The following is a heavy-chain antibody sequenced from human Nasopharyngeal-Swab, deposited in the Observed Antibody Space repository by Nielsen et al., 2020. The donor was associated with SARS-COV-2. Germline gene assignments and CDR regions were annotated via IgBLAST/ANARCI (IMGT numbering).Heavy chain of an antibody. CDR2: IGTAGDP. D-gene: IGHD6-19*01. CDR1: GFTSSSYD. V-gene: IGHV3-13*05. CDR3: ARARSVAGTGDDAFDI. J-gene: IGHJ3*02. Sequence: GESLKISCAASGFTSSSYDMYWVRQATGKGLEWVSAIGTAGDPYYPGSVKGRFTISRENAKNSLYLQMNSLRAGDTAVYYCARARSVAGTGDDAFDIWGQGTMVTVSS.